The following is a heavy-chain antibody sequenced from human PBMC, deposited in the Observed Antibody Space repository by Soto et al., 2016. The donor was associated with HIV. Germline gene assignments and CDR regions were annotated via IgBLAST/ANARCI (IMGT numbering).Heavy chain of an antibody. CDR3: ARDKTGRGLTGPYYFDY. Sequence: QVRLVQSGAEVKKPGASVKVSCKASGYTFTSYGISWVRQAPGQGLEWMGWISAYNGNTNYAQKLQGRVTMTTDTSTSTAYMELRSLRSDDTAVYYCARDKTGRGLTGPYYFDYWGQGTLVTVSS. CDR2: ISAYNGNT. V-gene: IGHV1-18*01. D-gene: IGHD3-9*01. CDR1: GYTFTSYG. J-gene: IGHJ4*02.